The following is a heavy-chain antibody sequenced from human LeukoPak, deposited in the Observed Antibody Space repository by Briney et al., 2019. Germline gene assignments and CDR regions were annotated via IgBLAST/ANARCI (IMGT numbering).Heavy chain of an antibody. CDR1: GFTFSSYW. D-gene: IGHD6-13*01. Sequence: GGSPRLSCAASGFTFSSYWMHWVRQAPGKGLVWVSRINSDGSSTSYADSVKGRFTISRDNAKNTLYLQMNSLRAEDTAVYYCARGGPIAAAGVYFDYWGQGTLVTVSS. CDR3: ARGGPIAAAGVYFDY. J-gene: IGHJ4*02. V-gene: IGHV3-74*01. CDR2: INSDGSST.